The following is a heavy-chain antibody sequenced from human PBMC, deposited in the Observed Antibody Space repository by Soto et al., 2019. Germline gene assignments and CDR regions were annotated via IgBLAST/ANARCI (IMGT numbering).Heavy chain of an antibody. D-gene: IGHD2-15*01. CDR1: GYTFTNYS. CDR3: ARDRVDCSGGNCWRSVEDT. CDR2: IDPSGGGT. V-gene: IGHV1-46*01. J-gene: IGHJ5*02. Sequence: QVQLVQSGAELKKPGASVKVSCKASGYTFTNYSMHWVRQAPGQGLEWMGIIDPSGGGTSYAQKFQGRLTMTRDTSTSTVYMELSSLKSEDTAVYYCARDRVDCSGGNCWRSVEDTWGQGTLVTVSS.